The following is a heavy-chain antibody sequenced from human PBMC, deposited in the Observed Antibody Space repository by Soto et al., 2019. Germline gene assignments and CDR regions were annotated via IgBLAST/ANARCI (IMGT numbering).Heavy chain of an antibody. V-gene: IGHV5-51*01. Sequence: GGSLKISCQGSGYSFTSYCIGWVRQMPWKGLEWMGIIYPCDSDARYSPSFQGQVTISADRSISTAYLQWSSLKASDTAMYYCARHNLDTATGPDCYYYGMDVWGPGTTITVSS. CDR3: ARHNLDTATGPDCYYYGMDV. CDR2: IYPCDSDA. CDR1: GYSFTSYC. J-gene: IGHJ6*02. D-gene: IGHD5-18*01.